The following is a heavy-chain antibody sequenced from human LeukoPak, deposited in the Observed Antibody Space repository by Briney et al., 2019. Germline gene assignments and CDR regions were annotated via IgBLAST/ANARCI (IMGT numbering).Heavy chain of an antibody. Sequence: GASVKVSCKAFGYTFTSNYMHWVRQAPGQGLEWMGWINPNSGGTNYAQKFQGRVTMTRDTSASTAYMELSSLTSEDMAVYYCAREDGFTYGYISWGQGTLVTVSS. V-gene: IGHV1-2*02. J-gene: IGHJ4*02. CDR3: AREDGFTYGYIS. CDR2: INPNSGGT. CDR1: GYTFTSNY. D-gene: IGHD5-18*01.